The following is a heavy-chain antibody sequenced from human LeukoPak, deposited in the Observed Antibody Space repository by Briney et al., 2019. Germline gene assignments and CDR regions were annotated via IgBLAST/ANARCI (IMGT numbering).Heavy chain of an antibody. CDR1: GGSINRSNYS. D-gene: IGHD3-22*01. V-gene: IGHV4-39*01. CDR3: VRHSAAYYYDTTGYYLYYFDY. CDR2: IYYSGST. Sequence: SETLSLTCTVSGGSINRSNYSWGWIRQSPGKGLEWIGSIYYSGSTYYNPSLKSRVTISVDTSKKQFSLNLSSVTAADTAVYCCVRHSAAYYYDTTGYYLYYFDYWGQGTLVTVSA. J-gene: IGHJ4*02.